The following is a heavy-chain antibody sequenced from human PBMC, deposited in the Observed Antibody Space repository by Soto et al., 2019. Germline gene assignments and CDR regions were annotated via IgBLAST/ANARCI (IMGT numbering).Heavy chain of an antibody. V-gene: IGHV4-59*01. D-gene: IGHD3-3*01. Sequence: SETLSLTCTVSGDAISNYYWSWIRQTPGRGLEWIGCVHDSGSTDYNPSLKGRVTISLHTSKSQFSLSLRSATAADTATYYCARGTRALITSFLAYWGQGIPVTV. CDR2: VHDSGST. CDR3: ARGTRALITSFLAY. J-gene: IGHJ4*02. CDR1: GDAISNYY.